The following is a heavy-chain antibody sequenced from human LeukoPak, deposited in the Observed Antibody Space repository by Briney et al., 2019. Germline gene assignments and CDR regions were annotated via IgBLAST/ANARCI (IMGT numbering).Heavy chain of an antibody. D-gene: IGHD2-15*01. Sequence: GALRLSCAASGFTFSTHDVNWVRQAPGKGLEWVSFINSRSSTIYYADSVKGRFTISRDNSKNTLYLQMNSLRAEDTAVYYCAGLGLGWQLLLGDYFDYWGQGTLVTVSS. CDR1: GFTFSTHD. J-gene: IGHJ4*02. CDR2: INSRSSTI. V-gene: IGHV3-48*01. CDR3: AGLGLGWQLLLGDYFDY.